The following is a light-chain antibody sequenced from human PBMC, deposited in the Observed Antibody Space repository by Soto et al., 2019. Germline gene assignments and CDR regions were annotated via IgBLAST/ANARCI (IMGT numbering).Light chain of an antibody. Sequence: DIQMTQSPSTLSASVGDRVIITCRASQSASRWLAWFQQKPGKAPNLLIYKTSSLESGVPSRFSGSGSGTEFTLTISSLQPDDFATYYCQQYNTFPLTFGGGTKVEIK. V-gene: IGKV1-5*03. CDR3: QQYNTFPLT. CDR2: KTS. J-gene: IGKJ4*01. CDR1: QSASRW.